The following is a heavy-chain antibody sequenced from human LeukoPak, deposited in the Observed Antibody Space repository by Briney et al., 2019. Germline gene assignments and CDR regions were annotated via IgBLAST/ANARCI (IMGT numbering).Heavy chain of an antibody. D-gene: IGHD6-19*01. J-gene: IGHJ3*02. V-gene: IGHV3-21*01. Sequence: PGGSLRLSCAASGFTFDDYAMHWVRQAPGKGLEWVSSISSSSSYIYYADSVKGRFTISRDNAKNSLYLQMNSLRAEDTAVYYCARDLGFIAVAGTNAFDIWGQGTMVTVSS. CDR1: GFTFDDYA. CDR2: ISSSSSYI. CDR3: ARDLGFIAVAGTNAFDI.